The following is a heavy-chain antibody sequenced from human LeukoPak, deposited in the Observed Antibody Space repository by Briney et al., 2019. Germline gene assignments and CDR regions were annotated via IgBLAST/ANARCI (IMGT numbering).Heavy chain of an antibody. CDR2: IYYSGST. V-gene: IGHV4-39*01. CDR1: GGSISSSSYY. CDR3: ARVSSSYYDFWSGYYFTHFDY. D-gene: IGHD3-3*01. J-gene: IGHJ4*02. Sequence: PSETLSLTCTVSGGSISSSSYYWGWIRQPPGKGLEWIGSIYYSGSTYYNPSLKSRVTISVDTSKNQSSLKLSSVTAADTAVYYCARVSSSYYDFWSGYYFTHFDYWGQGTLVTVSS.